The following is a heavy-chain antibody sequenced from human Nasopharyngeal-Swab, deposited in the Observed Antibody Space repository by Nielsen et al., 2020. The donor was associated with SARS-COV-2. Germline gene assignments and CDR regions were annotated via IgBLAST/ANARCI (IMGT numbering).Heavy chain of an antibody. J-gene: IGHJ4*02. CDR3: ARDLGGDSSSWTPPFDY. CDR2: IIPIFGTA. CDR1: GGTFSSYA. V-gene: IGHV1-69*13. D-gene: IGHD6-13*01. Sequence: SVKVSCKASGGTFSSYAISWVRQAPGQGLEWMGGIIPIFGTANYAQKFQGRVTITADESTSTAYMELSSLRSEDTAVYYCARDLGGDSSSWTPPFDYWVQGTLVTVSS.